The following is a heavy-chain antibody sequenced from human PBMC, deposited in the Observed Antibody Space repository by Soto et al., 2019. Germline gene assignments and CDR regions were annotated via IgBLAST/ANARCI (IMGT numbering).Heavy chain of an antibody. D-gene: IGHD2-21*01. CDR1: GYSFTSYW. CDR3: AKAAYRSNYYYYGMDV. Sequence: PGESLKISCKGSGYSFTSYWIGWVRQMPGKGLEWMGIIYPGDSDTRYSPSFQGQVTISADKSISTAYLQWSSLKASDTAMYYCAKAAYRSNYYYYGMDVWGQGTTVTAP. V-gene: IGHV5-51*01. CDR2: IYPGDSDT. J-gene: IGHJ6*02.